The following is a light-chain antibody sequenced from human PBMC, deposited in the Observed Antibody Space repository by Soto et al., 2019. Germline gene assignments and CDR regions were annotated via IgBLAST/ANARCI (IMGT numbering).Light chain of an antibody. CDR3: QHYNTYSGT. J-gene: IGKJ3*01. Sequence: DIQMTQSPSTLSASVGDRVTITCRASQSINTWLAWYQQKPGKAPKLLIYRASTLESGVPSRFSGSGSGTEFALPISSVQPDDFSAYYCQHYNTYSGTFGPGTKVDI. CDR1: QSINTW. V-gene: IGKV1-5*03. CDR2: RAS.